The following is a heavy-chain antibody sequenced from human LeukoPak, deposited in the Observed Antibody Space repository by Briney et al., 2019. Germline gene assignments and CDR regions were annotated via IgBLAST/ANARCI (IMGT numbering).Heavy chain of an antibody. V-gene: IGHV3-66*01. D-gene: IGHD3-3*01. CDR3: ARESITIRGGSDP. J-gene: IGHJ5*02. CDR2: IYSGGST. Sequence: GGSLRLSCAASGFTVSSNYMSWIRQAPGKGLEWVSVIYSGGSTYYADSVKGRFTISRDNSKNTLYLQMNSLRAEDTAVYYCARESITIRGGSDPWGQGTLVTVSS. CDR1: GFTVSSNY.